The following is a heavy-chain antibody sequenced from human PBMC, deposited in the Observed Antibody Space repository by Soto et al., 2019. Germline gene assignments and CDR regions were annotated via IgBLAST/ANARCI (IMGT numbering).Heavy chain of an antibody. V-gene: IGHV4-59*01. D-gene: IGHD6-13*01. Sequence: PSETLSLTCTVSGGSISSYYWSWIRQPPGKGLEWIGYIYYSGNTNYSPSLKSRVTISVDTSKNQFSLKLSSVTAADTAVYYCARDPSIAAAGHFDYWGQGTLVTVSS. CDR1: GGSISSYY. CDR3: ARDPSIAAAGHFDY. J-gene: IGHJ4*02. CDR2: IYYSGNT.